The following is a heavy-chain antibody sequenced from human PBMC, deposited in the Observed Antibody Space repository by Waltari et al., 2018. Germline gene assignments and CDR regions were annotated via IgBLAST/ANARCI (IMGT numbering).Heavy chain of an antibody. CDR2: IYTSGST. J-gene: IGHJ4*02. V-gene: IGHV4-61*02. CDR1: GGSISSGSYY. Sequence: QVQLQESGPGLVKPSQTLSLTCTVSGGSISSGSYYWSWIRQPAGKGMEWIVRIYTSGSTNYSPSLKSRVTISVDTSKNQFSLKLSSVTAADTAVYYCARNSRVAGTLDYWGQGTLVTVSS. CDR3: ARNSRVAGTLDY. D-gene: IGHD6-19*01.